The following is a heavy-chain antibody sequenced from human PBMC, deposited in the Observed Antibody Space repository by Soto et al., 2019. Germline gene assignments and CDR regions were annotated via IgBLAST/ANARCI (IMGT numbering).Heavy chain of an antibody. D-gene: IGHD6-13*01. CDR1: GFTFSNYP. Sequence: QVQLVESGGGVVQPGKSLRLSCAASGFTFSNYPMKWVRQAPGKGLEWMSVISYDGRTKHYADSVKGRFTIPRDNSKNTLYLQMNSLRPEHTAVYYWAREPGLGVAAAGSFASLGQGARVTVSS. J-gene: IGHJ5*02. V-gene: IGHV3-30*04. CDR3: AREPGLGVAAAGSFAS. CDR2: ISYDGRTK.